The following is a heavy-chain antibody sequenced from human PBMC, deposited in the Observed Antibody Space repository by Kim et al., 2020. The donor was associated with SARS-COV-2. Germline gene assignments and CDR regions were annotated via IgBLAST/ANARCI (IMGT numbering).Heavy chain of an antibody. CDR3: TTGDIVVVVAATGTRPYDAFDI. Sequence: GGSLRLSCAASGFTFSNAWMSWVRQAPGKGLEWVGRIKSKTDGGTTDYAAPVKVRFTISRDDSKNTLYLQMNSLKTEDTAVYYCTTGDIVVVVAATGTRPYDAFDIWGQGKMVTVSS. D-gene: IGHD2-15*01. CDR1: GFTFSNAW. J-gene: IGHJ3*02. V-gene: IGHV3-15*01. CDR2: IKSKTDGGTT.